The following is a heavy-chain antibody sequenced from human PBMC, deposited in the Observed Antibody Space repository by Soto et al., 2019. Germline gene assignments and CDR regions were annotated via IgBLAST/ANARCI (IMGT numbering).Heavy chain of an antibody. D-gene: IGHD6-19*01. CDR3: ASSVQWLVLANDYGMDV. V-gene: IGHV1-3*01. Sequence: QVQLVQSGAEVKKPGASVKVSCKASGYTFTSYAMHWVRQAPGQRLEWMGWINAGNGNTKYSQKFQGSVTITRDTLASPAYMELSSLRSEDTAVYYCASSVQWLVLANDYGMDVWGQGTAVTVSS. J-gene: IGHJ6*02. CDR2: INAGNGNT. CDR1: GYTFTSYA.